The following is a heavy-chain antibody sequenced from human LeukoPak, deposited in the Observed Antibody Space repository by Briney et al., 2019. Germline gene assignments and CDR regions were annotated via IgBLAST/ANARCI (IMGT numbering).Heavy chain of an antibody. J-gene: IGHJ4*02. V-gene: IGHV1-69*01. CDR2: FTPIFRST. D-gene: IGHD5-24*01. Sequence: SVKVSCKASGGTFSNYAITWLRLAPGQGLEWMGGFTPIFRSTDYAQKFQGRVTITADESTSTAYMDLSSLRSEDTAVYYCATNPRDGDFFDYWGQGTLVTVSS. CDR1: GGTFSNYA. CDR3: ATNPRDGDFFDY.